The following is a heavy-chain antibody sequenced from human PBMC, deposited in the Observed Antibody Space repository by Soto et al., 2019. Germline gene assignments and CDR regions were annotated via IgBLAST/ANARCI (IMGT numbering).Heavy chain of an antibody. D-gene: IGHD2-21*02. CDR3: AKDRKVTTQYYYYGMDV. Sequence: QVQLVESGGGVVQPGRSLRLSCAASGFTFSSYGMHWVRQAPGKGLEWVAVISYDGSNKYYADSVKGRFTISRDNSKNTLYLQMNSLRAEDTAVYYCAKDRKVTTQYYYYGMDVWGQGTTVTVSS. CDR1: GFTFSSYG. V-gene: IGHV3-30*18. CDR2: ISYDGSNK. J-gene: IGHJ6*02.